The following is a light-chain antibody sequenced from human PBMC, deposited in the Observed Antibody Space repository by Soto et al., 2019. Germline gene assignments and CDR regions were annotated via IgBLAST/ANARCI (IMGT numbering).Light chain of an antibody. J-gene: IGKJ4*01. V-gene: IGKV3-11*01. Sequence: EIVLTQSPATLSLSPGERATLSCRASQSVSSLLAWYQQKPGQAPRLLIYDASSRATGIPTRFSGSGSGTDYTLPISSLEPEDFAVYYCQQRSNWPLTFGGGTKVEIK. CDR2: DAS. CDR1: QSVSSL. CDR3: QQRSNWPLT.